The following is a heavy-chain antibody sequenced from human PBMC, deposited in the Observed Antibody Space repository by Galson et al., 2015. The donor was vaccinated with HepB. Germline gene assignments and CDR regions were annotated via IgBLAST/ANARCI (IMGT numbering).Heavy chain of an antibody. D-gene: IGHD3-22*01. V-gene: IGHV1-69*01. Sequence: FSSYTISWVRQAPGQGLEWMGGIIPIFGTANYAQKFQGRVTITADESTSTAYMELSSLRSEDTAVYYCASNYYDSSGSLWWGQGTLVTVSS. J-gene: IGHJ4*02. CDR3: ASNYYDSSGSLW. CDR1: FSSYT. CDR2: IIPIFGTA.